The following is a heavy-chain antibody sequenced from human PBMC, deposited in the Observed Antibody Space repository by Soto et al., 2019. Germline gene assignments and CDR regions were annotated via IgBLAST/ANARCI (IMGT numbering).Heavy chain of an antibody. D-gene: IGHD6-19*01. V-gene: IGHV3-30*03. CDR1: GFTFSSFW. Sequence: SLGLSCASSGFTFSSFWMHGVRQTPGKGLEWVAVISYAGSDKYYADSVKGRFTISRDTSTNTLYLQMNSLRGEDTAVYYCARGGNRSPTLGRALAVGALVDWYFDLWGRGTLVTVAS. CDR3: ARGGNRSPTLGRALAVGALVDWYFDL. J-gene: IGHJ2*01. CDR2: ISYAGSDK.